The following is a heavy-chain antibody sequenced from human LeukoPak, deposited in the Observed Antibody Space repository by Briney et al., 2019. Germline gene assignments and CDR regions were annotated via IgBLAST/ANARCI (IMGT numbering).Heavy chain of an antibody. CDR2: INPNSGGT. CDR1: GYTFTGYY. J-gene: IGHJ6*02. V-gene: IGHV1-2*02. D-gene: IGHD2-2*02. Sequence: ASVKVSCKASGYTFTGYYMHWVRQAPGQGLEWMGWINPNSGGTNYAQKFQGRVTMTRDTSISTAYMELSRLRSDDTAVYYCARVGYCSNTSCYTYYYYGMDVWGQGTTVTVSS. CDR3: ARVGYCSNTSCYTYYYYGMDV.